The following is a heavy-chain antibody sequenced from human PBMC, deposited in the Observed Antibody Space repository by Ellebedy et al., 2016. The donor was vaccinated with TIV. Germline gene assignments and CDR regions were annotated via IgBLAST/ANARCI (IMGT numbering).Heavy chain of an antibody. D-gene: IGHD6-19*01. CDR1: GVSISSTNW. J-gene: IGHJ4*02. Sequence: SETLSLTXAVSGVSISSTNWWACVRPPPGKRLARIGHTSLSGSTHYNVSLQSRVTISVDKSKNQFSLKLTSVTAADTAVYYCATIPQAVAGNILWGQGTLVVVSS. CDR3: ATIPQAVAGNIL. CDR2: TSLSGST. V-gene: IGHV4-4*02.